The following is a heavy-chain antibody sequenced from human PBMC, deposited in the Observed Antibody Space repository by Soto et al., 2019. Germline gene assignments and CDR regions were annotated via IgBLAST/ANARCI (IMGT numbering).Heavy chain of an antibody. CDR2: INHSGRT. J-gene: IGHJ4*02. V-gene: IGHV4-34*01. Sequence: SETLSLTCAVYGGSVSGANYYWSWIRQPPGKGLEWIGEINHSGRTNYNPSLKSRVTISVDTSKNQFSLKLSSVTAADTAVYYCARGRRKYSGYELDYWGQGTLVTVSS. CDR3: ARGRRKYSGYELDY. CDR1: GGSVSGANYY. D-gene: IGHD5-12*01.